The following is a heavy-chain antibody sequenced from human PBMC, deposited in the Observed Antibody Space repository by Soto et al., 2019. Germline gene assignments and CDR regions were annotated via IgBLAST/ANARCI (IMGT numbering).Heavy chain of an antibody. CDR3: ASAAVTAPDY. J-gene: IGHJ4*02. D-gene: IGHD2-21*02. CDR2: FGVSIPYI. CDR1: GFTFSSYN. Sequence: GGSLRLSCAASGFTFSSYNMNWVRQAPGKGLEWVSSFGVSIPYIYYADSVKGRFTISRDNSKNTLYLQMNSLRAEDTAVYYCASAAVTAPDYWGQGTPVTVSS. V-gene: IGHV3-21*04.